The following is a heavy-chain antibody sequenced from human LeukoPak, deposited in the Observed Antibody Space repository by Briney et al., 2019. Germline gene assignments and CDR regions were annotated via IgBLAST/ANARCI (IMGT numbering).Heavy chain of an antibody. Sequence: SGTLSLTCSVSGGSISPYYWSWIRQPPGKGLQYIGYISHSGRTNYNPSLKSRVTISVDTSKNQVSLKLTSLTTADTAVYYCARDGRQYDSMPFYFHGLDVWGQGTTVTVS. J-gene: IGHJ6*02. CDR3: ARDGRQYDSMPFYFHGLDV. CDR2: ISHSGRT. D-gene: IGHD2/OR15-2a*01. CDR1: GGSISPYY. V-gene: IGHV4-59*01.